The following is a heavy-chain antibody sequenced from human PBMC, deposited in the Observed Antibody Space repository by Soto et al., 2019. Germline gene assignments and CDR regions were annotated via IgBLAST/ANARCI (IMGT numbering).Heavy chain of an antibody. J-gene: IGHJ6*02. CDR3: ALDMAGTYYGMDV. CDR2: IKSKTDGGTT. V-gene: IGHV3-15*01. D-gene: IGHD2-2*03. Sequence: PGGSLRLSCAASGFTVSNTWMSWVRQAPGKGLEWVGRIKSKTDGGTTDYAAPVKGRFTISRDDSKNTLYLQMNSLKTEDTAVYYCALDMAGTYYGMDVWGQGTTVTVSS. CDR1: GFTVSNTW.